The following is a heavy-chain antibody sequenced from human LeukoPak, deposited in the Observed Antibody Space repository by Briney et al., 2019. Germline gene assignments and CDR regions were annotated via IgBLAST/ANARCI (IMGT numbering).Heavy chain of an antibody. CDR3: AKDGRDYYDSSGYYPS. Sequence: GGSLRLSCAASGFTFDDYAMHWVRQAPGKGLEGVSLISWDGGSTYYADSVKGRFTISRDNSKNTLYLQMNSLRAEDTAVYYCAKDGRDYYDSSGYYPSWGQGTLVTVSS. D-gene: IGHD3-22*01. CDR2: ISWDGGST. CDR1: GFTFDDYA. V-gene: IGHV3-43D*03. J-gene: IGHJ5*02.